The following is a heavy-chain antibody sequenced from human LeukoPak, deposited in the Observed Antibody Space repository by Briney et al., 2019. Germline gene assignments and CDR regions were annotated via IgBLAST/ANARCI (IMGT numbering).Heavy chain of an antibody. CDR1: GYTFTGYY. D-gene: IGHD5-12*01. Sequence: GASVKVSCKASGYTFTGYYMHWVRQAPGQGLEWMGWINPNSGGTNYAQNFQGRVTMTKDTSITTAYMELSRLRSDDTAMYYCAKTSGYFPLYYFDYWGQGTLVTVSS. J-gene: IGHJ4*02. CDR2: INPNSGGT. V-gene: IGHV1-2*02. CDR3: AKTSGYFPLYYFDY.